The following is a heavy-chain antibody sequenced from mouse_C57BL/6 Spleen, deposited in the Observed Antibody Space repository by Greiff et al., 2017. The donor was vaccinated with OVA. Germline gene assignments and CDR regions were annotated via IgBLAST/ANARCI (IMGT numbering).Heavy chain of an antibody. CDR1: GFTFSSYT. CDR3: ARHYGSSY. CDR2: ISGGGGNT. Sequence: DVKLVESGGGLVKPGGSLKLSCAASGFTFSSYTMSWVRQTPEKRLEWVATISGGGGNTYYPDSVKGRFTISRDNAKNTLYLQMSSLRSEDTALYYCARHYGSSYWGQGTLVTVSA. D-gene: IGHD1-1*01. V-gene: IGHV5-9*01. J-gene: IGHJ3*01.